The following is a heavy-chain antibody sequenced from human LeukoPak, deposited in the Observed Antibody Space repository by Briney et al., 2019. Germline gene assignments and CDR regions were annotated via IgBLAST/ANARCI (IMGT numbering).Heavy chain of an antibody. D-gene: IGHD3-10*01. V-gene: IGHV3-30*04. Sequence: QPGRSLRLSCAASGFTFSSYAMHWVRQAPGKGLEWVAVISYDGSNKYYADSVKGRFTISRDNSKNTLYLQMNSLRAEDTAVYYCARARKSGGITMIRGVKDRGWFDPWGQGTLVTVSS. CDR2: ISYDGSNK. CDR3: ARARKSGGITMIRGVKDRGWFDP. CDR1: GFTFSSYA. J-gene: IGHJ5*02.